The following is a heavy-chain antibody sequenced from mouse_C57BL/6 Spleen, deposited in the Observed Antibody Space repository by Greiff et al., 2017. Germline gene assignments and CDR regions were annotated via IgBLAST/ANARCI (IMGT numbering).Heavy chain of an antibody. CDR3: ARPSYYGSSYYYAMDY. V-gene: IGHV5-17*01. Sequence: VQLKQSGGGLVKPGGSLKLSCAASGFTFSDYGMHWVRQAPEKGLEWVAYISSGSSTIYYADTVKGRFTISRDNAKNTLFLQMTSLRSEDTAMYYCARPSYYGSSYYYAMDYWGQGTSVTVSS. D-gene: IGHD1-1*01. CDR2: ISSGSSTI. CDR1: GFTFSDYG. J-gene: IGHJ4*01.